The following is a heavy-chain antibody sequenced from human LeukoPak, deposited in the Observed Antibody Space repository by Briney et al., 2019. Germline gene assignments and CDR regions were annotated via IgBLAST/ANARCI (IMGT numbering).Heavy chain of an antibody. CDR2: IKQDGSEK. CDR3: ARAWGVATKATNFDY. CDR1: GFTFSSYS. J-gene: IGHJ4*02. D-gene: IGHD5-12*01. Sequence: GGSLRLSCAASGFTFSSYSMNWVRQAPGKGLEWVANIKQDGSEKYYVDSVKGRFTISRDNAKNSLYLQMNSLRAEDTAVYYCARAWGVATKATNFDYWGQGTLVTVSS. V-gene: IGHV3-7*01.